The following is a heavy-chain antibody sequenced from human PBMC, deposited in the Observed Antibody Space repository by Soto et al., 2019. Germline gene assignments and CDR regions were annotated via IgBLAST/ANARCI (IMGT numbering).Heavy chain of an antibody. J-gene: IGHJ4*02. Sequence: SETLSLTCAVYGGSFGGYYWSWIRQPPGKGLEWIGEINHSGSTNYNPSLKSRVTISVDTSKNQFSLKLSSVTAADTAVYYCAREWLRYSSTISVPFDYWGQGTLVTVSS. D-gene: IGHD5-12*01. CDR2: INHSGST. V-gene: IGHV4-34*01. CDR3: AREWLRYSSTISVPFDY. CDR1: GGSFGGYY.